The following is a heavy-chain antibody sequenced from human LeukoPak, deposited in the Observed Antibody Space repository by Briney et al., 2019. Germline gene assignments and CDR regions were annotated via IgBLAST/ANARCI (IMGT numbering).Heavy chain of an antibody. Sequence: GGSLRPSCAASGFTFSSYAMSWVRQAPGKGLEYVSVISGSGGSTHYRDSVKGRFTISRDNSKSTLYLQMNSLRVEDTAVYYCAKDGTTTITFDYWGQGTLVTVSS. CDR3: AKDGTTTITFDY. CDR1: GFTFSSYA. CDR2: ISGSGGST. D-gene: IGHD1-1*01. J-gene: IGHJ4*02. V-gene: IGHV3-23*01.